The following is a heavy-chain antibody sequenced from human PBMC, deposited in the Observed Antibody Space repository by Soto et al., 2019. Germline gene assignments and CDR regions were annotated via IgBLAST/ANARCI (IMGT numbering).Heavy chain of an antibody. CDR1: GFTFSTYS. Sequence: EVQLLESGGGLVKPGGSLRLSCAASGFTFSTYSMNWVRQAPGKGLEWVSSISSSSSYIYYADSVKGRFTISRDNAKNSLNLQMNSLRAEDTAVYYCARYDSSGYYWPYYYYGMDVWGQGTTVTVSS. J-gene: IGHJ6*02. D-gene: IGHD3-22*01. CDR3: ARYDSSGYYWPYYYYGMDV. V-gene: IGHV3-21*02. CDR2: ISSSSSYI.